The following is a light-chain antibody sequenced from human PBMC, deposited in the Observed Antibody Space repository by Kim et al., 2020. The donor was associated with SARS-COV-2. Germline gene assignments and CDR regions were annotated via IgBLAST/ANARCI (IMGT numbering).Light chain of an antibody. CDR2: DAS. CDR3: QQYDNPL. J-gene: IGKJ5*01. V-gene: IGKV1-33*01. Sequence: DIQMTQSPSSLSASVGDRVTITCQASQDISNYLNWYQQKPGKAPKLLIYDASNLETGVPSRFSGSGSGTDFTFTISSLQPEDIATYYCQQYDNPLFGQGTRLEIK. CDR1: QDISNY.